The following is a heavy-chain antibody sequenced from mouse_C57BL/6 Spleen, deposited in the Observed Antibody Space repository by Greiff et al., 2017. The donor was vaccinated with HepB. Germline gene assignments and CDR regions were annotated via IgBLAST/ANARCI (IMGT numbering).Heavy chain of an antibody. CDR3: VKALSSGSSYTWFAY. Sequence: EVKVVESGGGLVQPGASLRLSCAASGFTFNDYQMSWVRQAPGKAPEWLALIRNKANGYTTEYTASVKGRFTISRDNSQNILYLQMNTLRAEDSATYYCVKALSSGSSYTWFAYWGQGTLVTVSA. V-gene: IGHV7-4*01. D-gene: IGHD1-1*01. J-gene: IGHJ3*01. CDR2: IRNKANGYTT. CDR1: GFTFNDYQ.